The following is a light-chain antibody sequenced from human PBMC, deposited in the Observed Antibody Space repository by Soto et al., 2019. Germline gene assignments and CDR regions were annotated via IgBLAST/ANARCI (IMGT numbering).Light chain of an antibody. V-gene: IGLV2-11*01. CDR1: SSDVGSYNY. Sequence: QSALTQPRSVSGSPGQSVTISCTGTSSDVGSYNYVSWYQQHPGKAPKVIIYDVNKRPSGVFDRFSGSKSDNTASLTISGLQAEDEADYYCCAYAGNYNLVFGGGTQLTVL. J-gene: IGLJ2*01. CDR3: CAYAGNYNLV. CDR2: DVN.